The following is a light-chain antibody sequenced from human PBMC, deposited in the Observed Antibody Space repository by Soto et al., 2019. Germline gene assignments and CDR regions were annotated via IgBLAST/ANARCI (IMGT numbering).Light chain of an antibody. V-gene: IGLV1-47*01. CDR3: AAWDDSLSGL. CDR2: RNN. J-gene: IGLJ2*01. Sequence: QSVLPQPHSAYGTPRQRVTISCSGSRSNIGSNYVYWDQQLPGTAPKLQICRNNQRPSGVPDRFSGSKSRTSASLAISGLRSEYEDDYYCAAWDDSLSGLFGGGTKLTVL. CDR1: RSNIGSNY.